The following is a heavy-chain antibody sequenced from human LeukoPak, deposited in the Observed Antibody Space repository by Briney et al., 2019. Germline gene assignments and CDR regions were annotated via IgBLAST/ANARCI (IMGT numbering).Heavy chain of an antibody. V-gene: IGHV3-21*01. CDR2: ISSSSSYI. CDR1: GFTFSSYS. Sequence: GGSLRLSCAASGFTFSSYSMSWVRQARGKGLEWVSSISSSSSYIYYADSVKGRFTISRDNAKDSLYLQMNSLRDEDTAVYYCALPAHGSCYFVRWGQGTLVTVSS. D-gene: IGHD2-15*01. J-gene: IGHJ1*01. CDR3: ALPAHGSCYFVR.